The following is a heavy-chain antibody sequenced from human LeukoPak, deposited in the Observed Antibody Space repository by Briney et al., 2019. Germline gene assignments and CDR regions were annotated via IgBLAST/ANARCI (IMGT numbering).Heavy chain of an antibody. CDR1: GFTVSSNY. J-gene: IGHJ4*02. D-gene: IGHD3-10*01. Sequence: GGSLRLSCAASGFTVSSNYMSWVRQAPGKGLEWVSVIYSGGSTYYADSVKGRFTISRDNSKNTLYLQMNSLRAEDTAVYYCAKDLLRFGESIFDYWGQGTLVTVSS. V-gene: IGHV3-66*01. CDR3: AKDLLRFGESIFDY. CDR2: IYSGGST.